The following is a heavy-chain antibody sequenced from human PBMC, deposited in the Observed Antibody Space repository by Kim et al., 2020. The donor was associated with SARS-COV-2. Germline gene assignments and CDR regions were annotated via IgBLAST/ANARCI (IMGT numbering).Heavy chain of an antibody. CDR3: ARRVLMVRGLDGFDY. J-gene: IGHJ4*02. V-gene: IGHV3-30*04. CDR1: GFTFSSYA. D-gene: IGHD3-10*01. Sequence: GGSLRLSCAASGFTFSSYAMHWVRQAPGKGLEWVAVISYDGSNKYYADSVKGRFTISRDNSKNTLYLQMNSLRAEDTAVYYCARRVLMVRGLDGFDYWGQGTLVTVSS. CDR2: ISYDGSNK.